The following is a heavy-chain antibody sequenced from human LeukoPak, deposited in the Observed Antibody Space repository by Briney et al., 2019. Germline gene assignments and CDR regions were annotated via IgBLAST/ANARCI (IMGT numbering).Heavy chain of an antibody. CDR2: ISESGDTT. CDR3: AKQWVDC. Sequence: PGGSLRLSCAASGFTFSNYAMNWVRQAPGRGLEWVSSISESGDTTHYADSVKGRLTISRDNAQNTLYLQMNTLRAEDTALYYCAKQWVDCWGQGTLVTVSS. J-gene: IGHJ4*02. D-gene: IGHD1-26*01. CDR1: GFTFSNYA. V-gene: IGHV3-23*01.